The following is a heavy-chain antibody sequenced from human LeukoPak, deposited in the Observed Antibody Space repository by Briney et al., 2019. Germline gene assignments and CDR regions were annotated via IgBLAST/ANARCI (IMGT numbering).Heavy chain of an antibody. D-gene: IGHD4-17*01. J-gene: IGHJ4*02. CDR1: GGSISSSSYY. V-gene: IGHV4-39*01. CDR3: ARHWRYRDYLLRYFDS. Sequence: SETLSLTCTVSGGSISSSSYYWGWIRQPPGKGLEWIGSMYYSGSTNYNPSLKSRITFSVDTSKNQFSLKLSSVTAADTAVYYCARHWRYRDYLLRYFDSWGQGTLVTVSS. CDR2: MYYSGST.